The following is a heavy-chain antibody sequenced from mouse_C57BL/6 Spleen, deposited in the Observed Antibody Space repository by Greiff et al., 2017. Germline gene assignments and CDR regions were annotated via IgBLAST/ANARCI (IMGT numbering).Heavy chain of an antibody. CDR3: ARNYGSSYPSWFAD. D-gene: IGHD1-1*01. V-gene: IGHV1-55*01. CDR1: GYTFTSYW. Sequence: QVQLQQPGAELVKPGASVKMSCKASGYTFTSYWITWVKQRPGQGLEWIGDIYPGSGSTNYNEKFKSKATLTVDTSSSTAYMQLSSLTSEDSAVYYSARNYGSSYPSWFADWGKGTLVTVSA. J-gene: IGHJ3*01. CDR2: IYPGSGST.